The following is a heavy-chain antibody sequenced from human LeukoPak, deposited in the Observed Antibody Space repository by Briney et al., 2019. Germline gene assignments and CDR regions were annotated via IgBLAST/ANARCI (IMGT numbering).Heavy chain of an antibody. J-gene: IGHJ4*02. Sequence: PGGSLRLSCAASGFTVSSNHMSWVRQAPGKGLEWVSVIYSGGSTYYADSVKGRFTISRDNSKNTLYLQMNSLRAEDTAVYYCARAARLWFGELSYWGQGTLVTVSS. CDR1: GFTVSSNH. CDR2: IYSGGST. CDR3: ARAARLWFGELSY. D-gene: IGHD3-10*01. V-gene: IGHV3-53*05.